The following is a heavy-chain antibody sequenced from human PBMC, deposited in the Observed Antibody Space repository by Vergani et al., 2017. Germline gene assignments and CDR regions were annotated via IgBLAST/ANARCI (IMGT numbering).Heavy chain of an antibody. V-gene: IGHV3-30*18. CDR3: AKGEGVVERHAFDI. Sequence: QVQLVESGGGVVQPGRSLRLSCAASGFTFSSYGMHWVRQAPGKGLEWVAVISYDGSNKYYADSVKGRFTISRDNSKNTLYQQMNSLRAEDTAVYYCAKGEGVVERHAFDIWGQGTMVTVSS. CDR1: GFTFSSYG. J-gene: IGHJ3*02. D-gene: IGHD2-15*01. CDR2: ISYDGSNK.